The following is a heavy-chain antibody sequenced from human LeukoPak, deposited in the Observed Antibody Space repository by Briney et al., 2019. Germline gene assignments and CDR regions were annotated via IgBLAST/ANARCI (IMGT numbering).Heavy chain of an antibody. Sequence: GGSLRLSCAASGFTFSSYAMHWVRQAPGKGLEWVAVISYDGSNKYYADSVKGRFTISRDNSKNTLYLQMNSLRAEDTAVYYCSRVMTTTYFPYYYYGMDVWGQGATVTVSS. V-gene: IGHV3-30-3*01. CDR2: ISYDGSNK. D-gene: IGHD4-17*01. CDR3: SRVMTTTYFPYYYYGMDV. CDR1: GFTFSSYA. J-gene: IGHJ6*02.